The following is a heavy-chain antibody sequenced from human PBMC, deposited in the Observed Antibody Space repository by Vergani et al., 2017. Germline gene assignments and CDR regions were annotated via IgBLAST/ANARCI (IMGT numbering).Heavy chain of an antibody. V-gene: IGHV1-46*01. CDR2: INPSGGST. CDR1: GYTFTSYY. J-gene: IGHJ4*02. D-gene: IGHD1-26*01. Sequence: QVQLVQSGAEVKKPGASVKVSCKASGYTFTSYYMHWVRQAPGQGLEWMGIINPSGGSTSYAQKFQGRVTMTRDTSTSTVYMELSSLRSEDTAVYYCAKDPSLARLGGSFFDYWGQGTLVTVSS. CDR3: AKDPSLARLGGSFFDY.